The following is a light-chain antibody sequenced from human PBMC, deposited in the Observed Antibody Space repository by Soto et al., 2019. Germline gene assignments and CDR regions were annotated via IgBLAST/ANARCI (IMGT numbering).Light chain of an antibody. CDR3: QQYNNWPPERT. V-gene: IGKV3-15*01. J-gene: IGKJ1*01. Sequence: DIVITQSPATLSVSPGERATLSCRASQSVSSNLAWYQQKPGQAPRLLIYGASTRATGIPARFSGSGSGTEFTLTISSLQSEDFAVYYCQQYNNWPPERTFGQGTKVEIK. CDR1: QSVSSN. CDR2: GAS.